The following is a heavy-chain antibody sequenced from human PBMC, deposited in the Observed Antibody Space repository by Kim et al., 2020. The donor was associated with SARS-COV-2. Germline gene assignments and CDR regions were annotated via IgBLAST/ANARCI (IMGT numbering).Heavy chain of an antibody. CDR1: GYTFTSYG. J-gene: IGHJ4*02. Sequence: ASVKVSCKASGYTFTSYGISWVRQAPGQGLEWMGWISAYNGNTNYAQKLQGRVTMTTDTSTSTAYMELRSLRSDDTAVYYCARDVFTIFGVVMTGTPSFDYWGQGTLVTVSS. CDR2: ISAYNGNT. D-gene: IGHD3-3*01. V-gene: IGHV1-18*04. CDR3: ARDVFTIFGVVMTGTPSFDY.